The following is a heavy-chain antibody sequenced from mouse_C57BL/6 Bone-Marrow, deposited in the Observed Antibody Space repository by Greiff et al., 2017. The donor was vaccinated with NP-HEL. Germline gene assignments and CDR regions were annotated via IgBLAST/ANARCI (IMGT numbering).Heavy chain of an antibody. Sequence: VQLVESGAELARPGASVKLSCKASGYTFTSYGISWVKQRTGQGLEWIGEIYPRGGNTYYNEKFKGKATLTADKSSSTAYMELRSLTSEDSAVYFCARGYGSSPWGQGTTLTVSS. CDR1: GYTFTSYG. V-gene: IGHV1-81*01. J-gene: IGHJ2*01. D-gene: IGHD1-1*01. CDR3: ARGYGSSP. CDR2: IYPRGGNT.